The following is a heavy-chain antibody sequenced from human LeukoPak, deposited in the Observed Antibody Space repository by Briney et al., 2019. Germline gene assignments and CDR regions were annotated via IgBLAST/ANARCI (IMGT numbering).Heavy chain of an antibody. CDR1: GFTVSSNY. J-gene: IGHJ4*02. Sequence: GGSLRLSCAASGFTVSSNYMSWVRQAPGQGLEWVSVISSGGSTYYADSVKGRFTISRDNSKNTLYLQMNSLRAEDTAVYYCARNYYDILTGVRNWGQGTLVTVSS. D-gene: IGHD3-9*01. CDR2: ISSGGST. V-gene: IGHV3-53*01. CDR3: ARNYYDILTGVRN.